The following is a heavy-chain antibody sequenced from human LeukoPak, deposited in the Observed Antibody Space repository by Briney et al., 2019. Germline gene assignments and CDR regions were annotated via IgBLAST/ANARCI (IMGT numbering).Heavy chain of an antibody. CDR1: GYSISSGYY. CDR3: ARVDYGDGDY. V-gene: IGHV4-38-2*02. Sequence: PSETLSLTCTVSGYSISSGYYWGWIRQPPGKGLEWIGSIYHSGSTHYNPSLKSRVTISVDTSKNQFSLRLSSVTAADTAVYYCARVDYGDGDYWGQGTLATVSS. CDR2: IYHSGST. J-gene: IGHJ4*02. D-gene: IGHD4-17*01.